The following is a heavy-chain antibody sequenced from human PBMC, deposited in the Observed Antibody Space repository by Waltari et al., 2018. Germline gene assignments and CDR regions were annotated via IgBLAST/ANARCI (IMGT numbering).Heavy chain of an antibody. CDR2: IRSFTGDT. CDR1: GYTFTDYG. V-gene: IGHV1-18*04. J-gene: IGHJ6*02. CDR3: ARVHCSSAGCYPGVSADV. D-gene: IGHD2-2*01. Sequence: QVQLVQSGGEVKKPGASVKVSCKASGYTFTDYGITWVRLPPGQGLEWMGWIRSFTGDTKYAQKLQGRVTVTTDTSTNTAYMELRSLRPDDTAVYYCARVHCSSAGCYPGVSADVWGQGTTVTVSS.